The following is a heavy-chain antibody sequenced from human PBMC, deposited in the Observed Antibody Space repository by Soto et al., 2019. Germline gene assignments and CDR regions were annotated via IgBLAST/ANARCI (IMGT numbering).Heavy chain of an antibody. CDR1: GGTFSRYS. CDR3: ARPSVGGYHSNHLNYFALDV. Sequence: QGQLVQSGAEVKKPGSSVKVSCKISGGTFSRYSISWVRQGPGQGLEWMGGIVPIFGTRNYAQKFQDRVTNTSEESATTTHTEPPTLGPEDTAVYYSARPSVGGYHSNHLNYFALDVLGEGTAVTFSS. J-gene: IGHJ6*04. D-gene: IGHD3-22*01. V-gene: IGHV1-69*01. CDR2: IVPIFGTR.